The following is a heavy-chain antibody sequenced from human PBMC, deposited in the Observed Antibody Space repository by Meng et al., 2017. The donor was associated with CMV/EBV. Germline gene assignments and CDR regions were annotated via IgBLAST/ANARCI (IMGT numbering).Heavy chain of an antibody. CDR1: GYTFTSYE. CDR2: MNPNSGNT. D-gene: IGHD1-1*01. V-gene: IGHV1-8*01. J-gene: IGHJ4*02. CDR3: ARVTELELDY. Sequence: KVSCNASGYTFTSYEINWVRQATGQGLEWMGWMNPNSGNTGYAQKFQGRVTMTRNTSISTAYMELSSLRSEDTAVYYCARVTELELDYWGQGTLVTVSS.